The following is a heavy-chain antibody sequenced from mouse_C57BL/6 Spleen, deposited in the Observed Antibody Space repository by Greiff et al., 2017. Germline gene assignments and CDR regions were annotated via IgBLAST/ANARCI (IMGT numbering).Heavy chain of an antibody. CDR2: IYPGSGST. Sequence: VQLQQPGAELVKPGASVQMSCKASGYTFTSYWITWVKQRPGQGLEWIGDIYPGSGSTNYNEKFKSKATLTLDTSSSTAYMQLSSLTSEDSAVYYCAFYYGYDGFAYWGQGTLVTVSA. D-gene: IGHD2-2*01. V-gene: IGHV1-55*01. J-gene: IGHJ3*01. CDR3: AFYYGYDGFAY. CDR1: GYTFTSYW.